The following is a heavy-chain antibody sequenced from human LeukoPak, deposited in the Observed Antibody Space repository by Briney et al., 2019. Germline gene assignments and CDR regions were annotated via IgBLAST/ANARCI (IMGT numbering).Heavy chain of an antibody. J-gene: IGHJ4*02. V-gene: IGHV3-23*01. D-gene: IGHD1-26*01. CDR3: ATDSGSYFKARSPKDY. Sequence: GGSLRLSCAASGFIFNNFALNWVRQAPGKGLEWVSDISGSGGSTYYADSVKGRFTISRDNSKNTLYLQMNSLRAEDTAVYYCATDSGSYFKARSPKDYWGQGTLVTVSS. CDR2: ISGSGGST. CDR1: GFIFNNFA.